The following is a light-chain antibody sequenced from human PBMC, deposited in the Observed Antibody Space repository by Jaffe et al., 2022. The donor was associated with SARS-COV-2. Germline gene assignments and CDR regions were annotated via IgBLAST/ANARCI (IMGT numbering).Light chain of an antibody. CDR2: GAS. J-gene: IGKJ1*01. V-gene: IGKV3-15*01. CDR3: QQYNNWPRT. Sequence: EIVMTQSPVTLSVSPGERATLSCRASQSVNNNLAWYQQKPGQAPRLLIYGASTRATGIPARFSGSGSGTEFTLTIRSLQSEDFAVYYCQQYNNWPRTFGQGTKVEIK. CDR1: QSVNNN.